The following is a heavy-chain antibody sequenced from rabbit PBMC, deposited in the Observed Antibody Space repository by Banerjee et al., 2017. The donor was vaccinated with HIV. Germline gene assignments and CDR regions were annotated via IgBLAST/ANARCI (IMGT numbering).Heavy chain of an antibody. CDR1: GFDFSRNA. D-gene: IGHD1-1*01. V-gene: IGHV1S47*01. J-gene: IGHJ6*01. CDR3: ARGASSSGYYPYYGMDL. Sequence: QEQLVESGGGLVQPEGSLTHTCKASGFDFSRNAMSWVRQAPGKGPEWNACIYNGDGSTYYASWVNGRFTISRSTSLNTVTLQMTSLTAADTATYFCARGASSSGYYPYYGMDLWGQGTLVTDS. CDR2: IYNGDGST.